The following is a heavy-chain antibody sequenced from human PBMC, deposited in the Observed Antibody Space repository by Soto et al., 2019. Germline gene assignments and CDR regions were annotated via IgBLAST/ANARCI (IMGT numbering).Heavy chain of an antibody. J-gene: IGHJ6*02. CDR2: ISYDGSNK. CDR3: AKDAGDIVLMVYAGYYGMDV. D-gene: IGHD2-8*01. V-gene: IGHV3-30*18. CDR1: GFTYSSYG. Sequence: PEGALRLSCAASGFTYSSYGMHWVRQAPGKGREWVAVISYDGSNKYYADSGKGGFTITRDNSKNTLYLQMNSLRAEDTAVYYCAKDAGDIVLMVYAGYYGMDVWGQGTTVTVSS.